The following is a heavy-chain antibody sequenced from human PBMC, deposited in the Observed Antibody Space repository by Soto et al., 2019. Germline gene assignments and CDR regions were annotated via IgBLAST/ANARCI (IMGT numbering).Heavy chain of an antibody. D-gene: IGHD6-19*01. Sequence: GSGPTLVNPTETLTLTCTFSGFSLSTSGMCVSWIRQPPGKALEWLALIDWDDDKYYSTSLKTRLTISKDTSKNQVVLTMTNMDPVDTATYYCARQISVAGRPATLDYWGLGTLVTVSS. CDR3: ARQISVAGRPATLDY. V-gene: IGHV2-70*01. CDR1: GFSLSTSGMC. CDR2: IDWDDDK. J-gene: IGHJ4*02.